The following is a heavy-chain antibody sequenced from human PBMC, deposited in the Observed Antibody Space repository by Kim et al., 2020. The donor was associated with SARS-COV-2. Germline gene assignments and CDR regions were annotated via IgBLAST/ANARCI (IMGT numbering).Heavy chain of an antibody. D-gene: IGHD3-3*01. CDR3: ARHGGYYYYGIDV. V-gene: IGHV4-39*01. J-gene: IGHJ6*02. Sequence: YNPSLKSRVTISVDPSKNQFSLKLSSVTGAHTAVYYCARHGGYYYYGIDVWGQGTTVTVSS.